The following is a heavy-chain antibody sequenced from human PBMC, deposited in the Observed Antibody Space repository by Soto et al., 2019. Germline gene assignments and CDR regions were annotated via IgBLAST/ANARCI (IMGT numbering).Heavy chain of an antibody. J-gene: IGHJ4*02. D-gene: IGHD2-2*01. V-gene: IGHV3-9*01. Sequence: DVQLVESGGDLVQPGRSLRLSCVASGFTFDDYAIHWVRRAPGRGLEWVAGISWNGASIGYADSVKGRFTISRDNAKNTLYLQRNSLRKEDTAFYYLANPPFNAPGFDSWGQGTLFTV. CDR2: ISWNGASI. CDR3: ANPPFNAPGFDS. CDR1: GFTFDDYA.